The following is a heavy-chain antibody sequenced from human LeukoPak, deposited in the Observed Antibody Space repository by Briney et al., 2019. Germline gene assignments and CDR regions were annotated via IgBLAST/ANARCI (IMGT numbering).Heavy chain of an antibody. Sequence: GASVKVSCKASGYTFSNYGISWVRQAPGQGLEWMGWISVYNGNTVYAQKLRGRVTMTTDTSTSTAYMELRSLRSDDTAVYYCVRDRWSSSSSEGTFDIWGQGTMVIVSS. J-gene: IGHJ3*02. V-gene: IGHV1-18*01. CDR1: GYTFSNYG. D-gene: IGHD6-6*01. CDR3: VRDRWSSSSSEGTFDI. CDR2: ISVYNGNT.